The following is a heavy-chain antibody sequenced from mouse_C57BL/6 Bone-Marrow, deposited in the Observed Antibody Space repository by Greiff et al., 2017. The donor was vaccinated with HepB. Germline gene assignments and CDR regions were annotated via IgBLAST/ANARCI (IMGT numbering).Heavy chain of an antibody. CDR1: GFTFSSYA. D-gene: IGHD2-1*01. CDR3: ARSPIYYGNS. CDR2: ISDGGSYT. J-gene: IGHJ3*02. V-gene: IGHV5-4*01. Sequence: EVQGVESGGGLVKPGGSLKLSCAASGFTFSSYAMSWVRQTPEKRLEWVATISDGGSYTYYPDNVKGRFTISRDNAKNNLYLQMSHLKSEDTAMYYCARSPIYYGNSWGQGTLVTVSA.